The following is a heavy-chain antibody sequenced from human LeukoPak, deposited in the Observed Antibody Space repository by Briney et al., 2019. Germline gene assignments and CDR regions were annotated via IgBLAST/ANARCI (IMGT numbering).Heavy chain of an antibody. CDR3: ARRAGDYSHPYDY. Sequence: GGSLRLSCAASGITFIKYSMTWVRQAPGKGLEWVSLIYSGGSTYYTDSVKGRFTISRDNSKNTLYLQMNSLRAEDTAVYYCARRAGDYSHPYDYWGQGILVTVSS. CDR2: IYSGGST. D-gene: IGHD3-22*01. V-gene: IGHV3-53*01. J-gene: IGHJ4*02. CDR1: GITFIKYS.